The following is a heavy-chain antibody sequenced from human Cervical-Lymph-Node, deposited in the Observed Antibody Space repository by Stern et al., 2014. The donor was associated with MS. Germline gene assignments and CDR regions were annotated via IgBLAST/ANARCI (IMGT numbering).Heavy chain of an antibody. CDR1: GGSISSGDYY. CDR2: IYTSGST. J-gene: IGHJ6*02. V-gene: IGHV4-61*02. Sequence: VQLEESGPGLVKPSQTLSLTCTVSGGSISSGDYYWSWIRQPAGKGLEWIGRIYTSGSTIYNPSLKSRVTISLDTSKKLSPLQVGFVTAADTAVYYCARDAGLYGMDVWGQGTTVTVSS. CDR3: ARDAGLYGMDV.